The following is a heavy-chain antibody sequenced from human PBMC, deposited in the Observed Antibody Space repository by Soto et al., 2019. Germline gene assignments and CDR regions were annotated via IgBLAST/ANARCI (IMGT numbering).Heavy chain of an antibody. D-gene: IGHD3-22*01. V-gene: IGHV4-39*01. Sequence: QLQLQESGPGLVKPSETLSLTCTVSGGSISSSSYYWGWIRQPPGKGLEWIGSIYYSGSTYYNPSLKSRVTISVDTSKNQFSLKLSSVTAADTAVYYCARRRYDSSGNSVDYWGQGTLVTVSS. CDR1: GGSISSSSYY. CDR3: ARRRYDSSGNSVDY. J-gene: IGHJ4*02. CDR2: IYYSGST.